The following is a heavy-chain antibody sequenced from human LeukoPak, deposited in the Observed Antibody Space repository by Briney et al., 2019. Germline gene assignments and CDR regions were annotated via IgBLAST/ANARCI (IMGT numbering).Heavy chain of an antibody. V-gene: IGHV1-18*01. CDR3: ARRARSNWFDP. CDR1: GYTFTSYG. CDR2: ISAYNGNT. J-gene: IGHJ5*02. Sequence: GASVKVSRKASGYTFTSYGISWVRQAPGQGLEWMGWISAYNGNTNYAQKLQGRVTMTTDTSTSAAYMELRSLRSDDTAVYYCARRARSNWFDPWGQGTLVTVSS.